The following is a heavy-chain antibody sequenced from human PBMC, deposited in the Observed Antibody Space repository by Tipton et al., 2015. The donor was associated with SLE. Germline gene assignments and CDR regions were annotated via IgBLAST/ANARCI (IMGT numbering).Heavy chain of an antibody. CDR2: MYYSGST. D-gene: IGHD3-3*01. J-gene: IGHJ3*02. CDR1: GDSIISSSYY. V-gene: IGHV4-39*07. Sequence: TLSLTCTVSGDSIISSSYYWGWIRQPPGKGLEWIGSMYYSGSTYYNPSLKSRVTISVDTSKNQFSLMLRSVTAADTAVYYCARDGPYYDFCSGMGAFDIWGQGTMVTVSS. CDR3: ARDGPYYDFCSGMGAFDI.